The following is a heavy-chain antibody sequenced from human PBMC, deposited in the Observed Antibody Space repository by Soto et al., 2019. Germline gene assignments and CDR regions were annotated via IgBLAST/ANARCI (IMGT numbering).Heavy chain of an antibody. D-gene: IGHD6-19*01. Sequence: SETLSLTCTVSGGSISSSSYYWGWIRQPPGKGLEWIGSIYYSGSTYYNPSLKSRVTISVDTSENQFSLKLSSVTAADTAVYYCARQKSGYSSGWSFDYWGQGSLVTVSS. J-gene: IGHJ4*02. CDR2: IYYSGST. CDR3: ARQKSGYSSGWSFDY. CDR1: GGSISSSSYY. V-gene: IGHV4-39*01.